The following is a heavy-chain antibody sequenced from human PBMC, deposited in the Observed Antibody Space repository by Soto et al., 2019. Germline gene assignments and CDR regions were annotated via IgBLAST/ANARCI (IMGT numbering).Heavy chain of an antibody. Sequence: QVQLVQSGAEVKKAGASVKVSYKASGYTFTTYYMHWVRQAPGQSLEWMGILNSNTGGTSYAPRFQGRVTMTRDTSTTTVYMELSSLRSEDTAVYYCARVLGASGMDVWGQGTTVTVFS. V-gene: IGHV1-46*01. CDR2: LNSNTGGT. J-gene: IGHJ6*02. CDR1: GYTFTTYY. CDR3: ARVLGASGMDV.